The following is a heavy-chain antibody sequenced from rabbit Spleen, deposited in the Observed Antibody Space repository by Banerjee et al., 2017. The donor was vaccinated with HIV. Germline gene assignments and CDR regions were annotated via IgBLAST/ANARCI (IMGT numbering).Heavy chain of an antibody. CDR3: ARSTYGYDDYGDLYYAAMDL. V-gene: IGHV1S40*01. J-gene: IGHJ6*01. Sequence: QSLEESGGDLVKPGASLTLTCTASGVSFSSSSYMCWVRQAPGKGLEWIACIDTGSSGFTYFATWAKGRFTISKTSSTTVTLQMTSLTAADTATYFCARSTYGYDDYGDLYYAAMDLWGQGTLVTVS. CDR1: GVSFSSSSY. CDR2: IDTGSSGFT. D-gene: IGHD2-1*01.